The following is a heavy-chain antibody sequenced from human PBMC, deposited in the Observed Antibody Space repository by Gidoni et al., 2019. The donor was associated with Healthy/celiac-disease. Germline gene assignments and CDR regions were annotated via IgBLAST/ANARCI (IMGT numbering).Heavy chain of an antibody. J-gene: IGHJ3*02. Sequence: KPSGTLSLTCAVSGGSISSSTWCRWVRQPPGKGLEWIGEIYHSGCTNDNPSLKSRVTISVDKSKNQFSLKRSSVTAADTAVYYCARGGRAAAGTRFLGAFDIWGQGTMVTVSS. CDR1: GGSISSSTW. V-gene: IGHV4-4*02. D-gene: IGHD6-13*01. CDR2: IYHSGCT. CDR3: ARGGRAAAGTRFLGAFDI.